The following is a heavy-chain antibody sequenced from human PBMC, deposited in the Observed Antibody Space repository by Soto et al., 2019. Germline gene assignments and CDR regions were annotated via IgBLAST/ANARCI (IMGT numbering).Heavy chain of an antibody. CDR1: GYSFIDYG. Sequence: QVLLVQSGSEVKKPGASVTVSCKASGYSFIDYGISWVRQAPGQGLEWMGWISVHKDDTNYAQNFHGRVTITRDTSTTTAYMELRSLTSDDTAVYYCARDRSNSDYWGQGTLVTVSS. J-gene: IGHJ4*02. V-gene: IGHV1-18*01. CDR2: ISVHKDDT. CDR3: ARDRSNSDY. D-gene: IGHD7-27*01.